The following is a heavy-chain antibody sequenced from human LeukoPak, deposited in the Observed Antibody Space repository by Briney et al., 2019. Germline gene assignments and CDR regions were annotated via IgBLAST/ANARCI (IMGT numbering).Heavy chain of an antibody. Sequence: GGSLRLSCAASGFTVSSNYMSWVRQAPGKGLEWVSVIYSGGSTYYADSVKGRFTISRDNSKNTLYLQMNSLRAEDTAVYYCARGSGLAAFDIWGQGQWSPSLQ. CDR2: IYSGGST. D-gene: IGHD3-3*01. J-gene: IGHJ3*02. CDR1: GFTVSSNY. V-gene: IGHV3-53*01. CDR3: ARGSGLAAFDI.